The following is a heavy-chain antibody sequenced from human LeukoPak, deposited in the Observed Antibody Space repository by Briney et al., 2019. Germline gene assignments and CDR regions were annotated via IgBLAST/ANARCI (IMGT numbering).Heavy chain of an antibody. J-gene: IGHJ4*02. CDR2: VNPSGGNT. CDR3: GRDFGVGATVLDY. V-gene: IGHV1-46*01. Sequence: GASVKVSCKASGYTLSSYYIHWVRQAPGQGLEWMGMVNPSGGNTPYAHKFEGRGTMTGDMSTSTVYMELSSLTSDDTAVYYCGRDFGVGATVLDYWGQGTLVTVSS. D-gene: IGHD1-26*01. CDR1: GYTLSSYY.